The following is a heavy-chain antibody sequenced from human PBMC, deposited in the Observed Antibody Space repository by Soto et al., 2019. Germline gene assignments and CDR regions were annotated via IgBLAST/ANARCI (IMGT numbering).Heavy chain of an antibody. J-gene: IGHJ6*03. D-gene: IGHD5-12*01. CDR3: ARESSGYDYYYYYYMDV. Sequence: SEILSLTCTVSGGSISSYYWSWIRQPPGKGLEWIGYIYYSGSTNYNPSLKSRVTISVDTSKNQFSLKLSSVTAADTAVYYCARESSGYDYYYYYYMDVWGKGTTVTVSS. V-gene: IGHV4-59*01. CDR1: GGSISSYY. CDR2: IYYSGST.